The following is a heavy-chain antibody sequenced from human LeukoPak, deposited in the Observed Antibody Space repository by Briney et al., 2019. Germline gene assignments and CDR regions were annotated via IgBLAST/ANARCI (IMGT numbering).Heavy chain of an antibody. CDR1: GYTFTSYG. Sequence: ASVKVSYKASGYTFTSYGISWVRQAPGQGLEWMGWISAYNGNTNYAQKLQGRVTMTTDTSTSTAYMELRSLRSDDTAVYYCARYLGYCSSTSCYTLGYFDYWGQGTLVTVSS. CDR3: ARYLGYCSSTSCYTLGYFDY. V-gene: IGHV1-18*01. D-gene: IGHD2-2*02. J-gene: IGHJ4*02. CDR2: ISAYNGNT.